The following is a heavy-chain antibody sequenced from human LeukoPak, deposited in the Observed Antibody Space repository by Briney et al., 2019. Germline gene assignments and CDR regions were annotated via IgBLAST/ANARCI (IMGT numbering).Heavy chain of an antibody. D-gene: IGHD1-26*01. Sequence: DSVKGRFTISRDNSKNTLFLQMNSLRAEDTAVYYCARDSGSYFWGQGTLVTVSS. CDR3: ARDSGSYF. V-gene: IGHV3-30*01. J-gene: IGHJ4*02.